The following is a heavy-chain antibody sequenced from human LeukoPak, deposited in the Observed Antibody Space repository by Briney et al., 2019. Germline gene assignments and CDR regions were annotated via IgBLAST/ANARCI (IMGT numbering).Heavy chain of an antibody. D-gene: IGHD1-26*01. Sequence: GGSLRLSCAASGFTFSSYSMNWVRQAPGKGLEWVSSISSSSSYIYYADSVKGRFTISRGNAKNSLYLQMNSLRAEDTAVYYCASSVGATDDDYWGQGTLVTVSS. CDR1: GFTFSSYS. CDR2: ISSSSSYI. CDR3: ASSVGATDDDY. J-gene: IGHJ4*02. V-gene: IGHV3-21*01.